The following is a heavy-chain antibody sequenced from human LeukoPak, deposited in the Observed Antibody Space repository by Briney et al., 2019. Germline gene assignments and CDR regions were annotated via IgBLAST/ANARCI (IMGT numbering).Heavy chain of an antibody. CDR2: IKSKTDGGTT. V-gene: IGHV3-15*01. CDR3: AKDHYDILTGALFDY. J-gene: IGHJ4*02. Sequence: GGSLRLSCAASGFTFSNAWMSWVRQAPGKGLEWVGRIKSKTDGGTTDYAAPVKGRFTISRDDSKNTLYLQMNSLKTEDTAVYYCAKDHYDILTGALFDYWGQGTLVTVSS. D-gene: IGHD3-9*01. CDR1: GFTFSNAW.